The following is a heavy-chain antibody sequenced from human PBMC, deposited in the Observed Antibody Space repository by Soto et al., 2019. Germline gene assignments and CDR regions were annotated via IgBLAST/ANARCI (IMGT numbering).Heavy chain of an antibody. V-gene: IGHV1-18*01. Sequence: ASVKVSCKASGYIFTSYGISWVRLAPGQGLEWMGWISIYNGNTNYAQKFQGRVTMTTDTSTSTAYMELRSLRSDDTAVYYCARDRGDIVVVVAAIQGSDYFDYWG. D-gene: IGHD2-15*01. CDR2: ISIYNGNT. J-gene: IGHJ4*01. CDR3: ARDRGDIVVVVAAIQGSDYFDY. CDR1: GYIFTSYG.